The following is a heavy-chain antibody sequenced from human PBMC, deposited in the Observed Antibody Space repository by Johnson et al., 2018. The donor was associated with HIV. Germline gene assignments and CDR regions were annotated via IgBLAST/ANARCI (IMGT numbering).Heavy chain of an antibody. CDR2: ISYDGSNN. CDR1: GFTFSSYA. Sequence: QVQLVESGGGVVQPGRSLRLSCAASGFTFSSYAMHWVRQAPGKGLEWVAVISYDGSNNFYADSVKGRFTISRDNSKNTLYLQMNSLRHEDTAVYYCARDQGELRRTHAFDIWGQGTMVTVSS. V-gene: IGHV3-30*04. CDR3: ARDQGELRRTHAFDI. J-gene: IGHJ3*02. D-gene: IGHD1-14*01.